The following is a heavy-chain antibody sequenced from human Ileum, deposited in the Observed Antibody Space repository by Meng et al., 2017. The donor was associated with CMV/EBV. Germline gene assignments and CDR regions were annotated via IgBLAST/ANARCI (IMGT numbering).Heavy chain of an antibody. J-gene: IGHJ4*02. CDR1: GYIFSSFG. D-gene: IGHD2-2*01. CDR2: ITTTSSAT. Sequence: GGSLRLSGAASGYIFSSFGMNWVRQAPGKGLKWVSYITTTSSATLYADSVMGRFTISRDNAKNSLYLQMNSLTDEDTAVYFFVGDCSATSCLGYWGQGTLVTVSS. CDR3: VGDCSATSCLGY. V-gene: IGHV3-48*02.